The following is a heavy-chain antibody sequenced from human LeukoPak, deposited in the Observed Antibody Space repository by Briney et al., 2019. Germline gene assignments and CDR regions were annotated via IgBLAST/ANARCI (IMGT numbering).Heavy chain of an antibody. CDR1: GFNFSPYS. Sequence: GSLRLSCAASGFNFSPYSMNWVRQAPGKGLEWVSYISRGSSTIHYADSVKGRFTISRDNAKNSLYLQMNSLRDEDTAVYYCSGGSFYDYWGQGALVTVSS. J-gene: IGHJ4*02. V-gene: IGHV3-48*02. D-gene: IGHD1-26*01. CDR2: ISRGSSTI. CDR3: SGGSFYDY.